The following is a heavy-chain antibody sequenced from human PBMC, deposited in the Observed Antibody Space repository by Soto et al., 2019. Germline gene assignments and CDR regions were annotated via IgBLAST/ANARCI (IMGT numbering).Heavy chain of an antibody. J-gene: IGHJ4*02. Sequence: QVQLQESGPGLVKPSQTLSLTCTVSGGSIYSGGYYWTWIRQHPGKGLEWIGYIYYSGSTYYNSSLKSRVTISFDTSKNQFSLNLSSVTAADTAVYYCARARADGGREYYFDYWGQGTLVTVSS. V-gene: IGHV4-31*03. D-gene: IGHD2-15*01. CDR2: IYYSGST. CDR1: GGSIYSGGYY. CDR3: ARARADGGREYYFDY.